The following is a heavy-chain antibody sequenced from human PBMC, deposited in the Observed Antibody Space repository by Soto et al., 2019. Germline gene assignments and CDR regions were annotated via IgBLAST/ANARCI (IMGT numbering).Heavy chain of an antibody. CDR2: ITAGNGNT. Sequence: GASVKVSCKASGYIFTSYTMHWVRQAPGQRLEWMGRITAGNGNTKYSKKFQGRVTITRDTSASTAYMELSSLRSEDTAVYYCARDSGGMDVWGQGTTVTVSS. CDR1: GYIFTSYT. CDR3: ARDSGGMDV. V-gene: IGHV1-3*01. J-gene: IGHJ6*02.